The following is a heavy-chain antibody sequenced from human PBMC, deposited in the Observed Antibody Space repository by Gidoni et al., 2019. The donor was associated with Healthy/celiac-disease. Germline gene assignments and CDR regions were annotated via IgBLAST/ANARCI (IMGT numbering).Heavy chain of an antibody. V-gene: IGHV3-23*01. CDR1: GFPFSSYA. CDR2: ISGSGGST. Sequence: EVQLLESGGGLVQPGGSLRLSCAASGFPFSSYAMSWVRQVPGKGLEWVSAISGSGGSTYYADYVKGRFTISRDNSKNTLYLQMNSLRAEDTAVYYCAGKRGEELEGMDVWGQGTTVTVSS. D-gene: IGHD1-7*01. CDR3: AGKRGEELEGMDV. J-gene: IGHJ6*02.